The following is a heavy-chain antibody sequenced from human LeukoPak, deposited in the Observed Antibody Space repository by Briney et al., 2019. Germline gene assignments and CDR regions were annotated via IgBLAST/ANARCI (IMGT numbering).Heavy chain of an antibody. D-gene: IGHD3-22*01. CDR1: GFTFDDYA. CDR2: ISWNSGSI. Sequence: GGSLRLSCAASGFTFDDYAMHWVRQAPGKGLEWVSGISWNSGSIGYADSVKGRFTISRDNAKNSLYLQMNSLRAEDTALYYCAKDRGSGYYFDAFDIWGQGTMVTVSS. CDR3: AKDRGSGYYFDAFDI. V-gene: IGHV3-9*01. J-gene: IGHJ3*02.